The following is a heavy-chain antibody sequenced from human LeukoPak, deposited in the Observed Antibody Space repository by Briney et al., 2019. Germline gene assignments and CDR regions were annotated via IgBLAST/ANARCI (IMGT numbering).Heavy chain of an antibody. D-gene: IGHD6-13*01. J-gene: IGHJ4*02. CDR3: ARGGESWQQLNPNNFYFDY. CDR1: GGSIRSYY. Sequence: PAETQSLTCTLSGGSIRSYYRSWIRQPAGKRLEWIGRIYTSGSTNYNPSLKGRFTMSEETSKKHFILKLRSWTAAVTAVYYCARGGESWQQLNPNNFYFDYWGQGTLVTVSS. V-gene: IGHV4-4*07. CDR2: IYTSGST.